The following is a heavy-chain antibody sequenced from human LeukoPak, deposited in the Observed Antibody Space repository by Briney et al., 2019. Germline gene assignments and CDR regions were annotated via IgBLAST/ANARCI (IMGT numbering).Heavy chain of an antibody. CDR1: GFSFSTYW. D-gene: IGHD6-19*01. V-gene: IGHV3-74*01. CDR3: ARGGLGSAFDN. J-gene: IGHJ4*02. Sequence: GGSLRLSCAASGFSFSTYWMHWVRQVPGRGLVWVSRINEDGTTITYADSVKGRFTISRDDAKNTLHLQINSLRADDTAVFYCARGGLGSAFDNWGQGTLVTVSS. CDR2: INEDGTTI.